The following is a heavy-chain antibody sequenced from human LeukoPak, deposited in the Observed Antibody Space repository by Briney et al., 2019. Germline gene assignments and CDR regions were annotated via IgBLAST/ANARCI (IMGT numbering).Heavy chain of an antibody. J-gene: IGHJ5*02. V-gene: IGHV4-34*01. D-gene: IGHD6-13*01. Sequence: AAETLSLTCAVYGGSFSGYYWSWIRQPPGKGLEWIGEVNHSGSTNYDPSLKSRITISVDTSKNQFSLKLSSVTAADTAVYYCATHYSSSWQNNWFDPWGQGTLVTASS. CDR3: ATHYSSSWQNNWFDP. CDR2: VNHSGST. CDR1: GGSFSGYY.